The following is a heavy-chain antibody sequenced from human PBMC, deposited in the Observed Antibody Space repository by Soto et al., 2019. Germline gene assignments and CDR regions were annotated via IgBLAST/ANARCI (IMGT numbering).Heavy chain of an antibody. CDR1: GGTFSSYA. Sequence: ASVQVSFKASGGTFSSYAISWVRQAPGQGLEWMGGIIPIFGTANYAQKFQGRVTITADKSTSTAYMELSSLRSEDTAIYYCASSSGDLDVYGMDVWGQGTTVTVSS. CDR3: ASSSGDLDVYGMDV. J-gene: IGHJ6*02. D-gene: IGHD3-10*01. CDR2: IIPIFGTA. V-gene: IGHV1-69*06.